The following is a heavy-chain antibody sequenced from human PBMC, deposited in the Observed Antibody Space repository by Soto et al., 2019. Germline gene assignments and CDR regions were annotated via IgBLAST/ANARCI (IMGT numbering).Heavy chain of an antibody. J-gene: IGHJ3*01. CDR2: IYWSGDE. CDR1: GFSLSTSGVG. CDR3: ARGLATLPVIAFDV. V-gene: IGHV2-5*01. Sequence: QMTLKESGPTLVKPTQTLTLTCSFSGFSLSTSGVGVGWVRQPPGKALEWLALIYWSGDEHYRPSLKSRLTITKATSKNQVVLIMTDMDPVDTATYYCARGLATLPVIAFDVWGQGTTVTVSS. D-gene: IGHD6-6*01.